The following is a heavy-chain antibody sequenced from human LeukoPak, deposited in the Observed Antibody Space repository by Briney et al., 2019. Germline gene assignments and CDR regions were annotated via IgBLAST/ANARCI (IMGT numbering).Heavy chain of an antibody. CDR3: ARTRGVVPAASYYYYYMDV. J-gene: IGHJ6*03. D-gene: IGHD2-2*01. Sequence: SVKVSCKASGGTFSSYAISWVRQAPGQGLEWMGGIIPIFGTANYAQKFRGRVTITTDESTSTAYMELSSLRSEDTAVYYCARTRGVVPAASYYYYYMDVWGKGTTVTVSS. CDR1: GGTFSSYA. V-gene: IGHV1-69*05. CDR2: IIPIFGTA.